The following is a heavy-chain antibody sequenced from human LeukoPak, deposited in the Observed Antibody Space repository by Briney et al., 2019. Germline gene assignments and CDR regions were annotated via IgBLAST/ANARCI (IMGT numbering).Heavy chain of an antibody. V-gene: IGHV4-61*02. J-gene: IGHJ3*02. CDR1: GGSISSSSYY. CDR2: ISSSGST. D-gene: IGHD3-22*01. Sequence: SETLSLTCTVSGGSISSSSYYWSWIRQPAGKGLEWIGRISSSGSTNYNPSLKSRVTISVDTSKNQFSLKLSSVTAADTAVYFCPRGPYSYDSSGAFDIWGQGTMVTVSS. CDR3: PRGPYSYDSSGAFDI.